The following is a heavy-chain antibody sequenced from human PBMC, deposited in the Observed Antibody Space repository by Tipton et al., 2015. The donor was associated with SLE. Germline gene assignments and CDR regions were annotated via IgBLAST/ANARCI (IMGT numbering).Heavy chain of an antibody. J-gene: IGHJ3*01. CDR3: ARRGQTDSSGWTESFDL. Sequence: VQLVQSGAMVKKPGESLKISCEGSGYNFNTYWIGWLRQMPGKGLELMGIIYAGDSDTTYSPSFQGQVTISADKSISTAYLRWNSLQPSDTAIYYCARRGQTDSSGWTESFDLWGPGTMVTVS. CDR1: GYNFNTYW. D-gene: IGHD6-19*01. V-gene: IGHV5-51*01. CDR2: IYAGDSDT.